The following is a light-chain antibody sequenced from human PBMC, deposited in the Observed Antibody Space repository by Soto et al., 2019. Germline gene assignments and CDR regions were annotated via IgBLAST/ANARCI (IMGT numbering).Light chain of an antibody. V-gene: IGLV1-51*01. Sequence: QSVLTQPPSVSAAPGQKVTISCSGGSSNIGDNYVSWYQQLPGTAPKLLIVYDNNKRPSGIPDRFSGSKSGTSATLGITGLQTGDEADDYCGTWDSSLRVVVFGGGTQLTVL. CDR2: DNN. CDR3: GTWDSSLRVVV. J-gene: IGLJ2*01. CDR1: SSNIGDNY.